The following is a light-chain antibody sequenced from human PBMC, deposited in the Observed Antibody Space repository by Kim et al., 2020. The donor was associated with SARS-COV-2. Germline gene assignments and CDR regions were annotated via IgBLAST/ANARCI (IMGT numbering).Light chain of an antibody. CDR3: CSYAGSYVV. CDR1: SSDVGGYIY. V-gene: IGLV2-11*01. CDR2: DVS. Sequence: PGQSVPISCTGTSSDVGGYIYVSWYQQHPGKAPKLMIYDVSKRPSGVPDRFSGSKSGNTASLTISGLQAEDEADYYCCSYAGSYVVFGGGTQLTVL. J-gene: IGLJ2*01.